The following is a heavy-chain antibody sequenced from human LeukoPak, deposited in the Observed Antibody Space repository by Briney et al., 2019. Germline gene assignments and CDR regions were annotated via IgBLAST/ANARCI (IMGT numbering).Heavy chain of an antibody. D-gene: IGHD6-13*01. CDR1: GGSFSGYY. Sequence: SETLSLTCAVYGGSFSGYYWSWIRQPPGKGLEWIGEINHSGSTNYNPSLKSRVTISVDTSKNQFSLKLSSVTAADTAVYYCARAPAVYSTLDYWGQGTLVTVSS. CDR3: ARAPAVYSTLDY. CDR2: INHSGST. V-gene: IGHV4-34*01. J-gene: IGHJ4*02.